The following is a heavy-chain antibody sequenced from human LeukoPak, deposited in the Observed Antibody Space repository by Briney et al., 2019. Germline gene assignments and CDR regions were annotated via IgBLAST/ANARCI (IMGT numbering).Heavy chain of an antibody. CDR1: GGSISNYY. CDR2: IYHSGST. J-gene: IGHJ4*02. Sequence: SETLSLTCTVSGGSISNYYWSWIRQPPGKGLEWIGSIYHSGSTYYNPSLKSRVTISVDTSKNQFSLKLSSVTAADTAVYYCASSTRYSSPYYFDYWGQGTLVTVSS. CDR3: ASSTRYSSPYYFDY. V-gene: IGHV4-59*08. D-gene: IGHD6-19*01.